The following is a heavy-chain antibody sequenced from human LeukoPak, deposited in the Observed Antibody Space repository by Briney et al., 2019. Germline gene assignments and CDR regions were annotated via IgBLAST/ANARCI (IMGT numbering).Heavy chain of an antibody. CDR2: IYYSGSI. CDR1: GESFSGHY. Sequence: PSETLSLTCAVYGESFSGHYWNWIRQPPGKGLEWIGSIYYSGSIYYNPSLKSRVTISVDTSKNQFSLKLSSVTAADTAVYYCAREDSNPKYYYYYGMDVWGQGTTVTVSS. CDR3: AREDSNPKYYYYYGMDV. D-gene: IGHD4-11*01. J-gene: IGHJ6*02. V-gene: IGHV4-34*01.